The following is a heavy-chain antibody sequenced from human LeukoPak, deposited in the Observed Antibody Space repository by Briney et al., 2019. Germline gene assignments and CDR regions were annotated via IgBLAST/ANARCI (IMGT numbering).Heavy chain of an antibody. V-gene: IGHV3-23*01. CDR3: ARSSGYPFFDY. CDR2: ISGSGGST. CDR1: GFTFSSYA. J-gene: IGHJ4*02. D-gene: IGHD3-22*01. Sequence: PGGSLRLSCAASGFTFSSYAMSWVRQAPGKGLEWVSAISGSGGSTYYADSVKGRFTSSRDNAKNSVYLQMNSLRAEDTAVYYCARSSGYPFFDYWGQGTLVTVSS.